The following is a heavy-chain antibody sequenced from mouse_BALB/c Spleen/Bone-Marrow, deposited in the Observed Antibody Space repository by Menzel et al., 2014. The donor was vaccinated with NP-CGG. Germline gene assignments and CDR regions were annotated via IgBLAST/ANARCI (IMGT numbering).Heavy chain of an antibody. CDR2: IWGDGSK. CDR3: ARDSFLITRALDY. D-gene: IGHD2-4*01. V-gene: IGHV2-6-7*01. J-gene: IGHJ4*01. Sequence: VMLVESGPGLVAPSQSLSITCTASGFSLTGYGVSWVRQPPGKGLEWLGMIWGDGSKDYNSALKSRLSISKDNSKSQVFLKMNSLQTDDTARYYCARDSFLITRALDYWGQGTSVTVSS. CDR1: GFSLTGYG.